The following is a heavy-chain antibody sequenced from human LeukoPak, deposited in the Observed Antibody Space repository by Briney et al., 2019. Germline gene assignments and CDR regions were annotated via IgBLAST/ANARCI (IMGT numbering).Heavy chain of an antibody. CDR1: GFTFSSYS. V-gene: IGHV3-21*01. CDR2: ISSSSSYI. J-gene: IGHJ4*02. D-gene: IGHD4-17*01. Sequence: GGSLRLSCADSGFTFSSYSMNGVRQAPGKGLEWVSSISSSSSYIYYADSVKGRFTISRDNAKNSLYLQMNSLRAEDTAVYYCARYDYGDQAHSHYWGQGTLVTVSS. CDR3: ARYDYGDQAHSHY.